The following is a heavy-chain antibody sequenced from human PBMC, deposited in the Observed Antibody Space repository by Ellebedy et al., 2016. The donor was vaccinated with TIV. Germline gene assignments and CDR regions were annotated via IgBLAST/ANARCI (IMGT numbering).Heavy chain of an antibody. Sequence: PGGSLRLSCAASGFTFSSYAMSWVRQAPGKGLDWVSIISDSGGSTYYADSVKGRFTISRDNSKNTLYLQMNSLRAEDTAVYYCAKGLGANCGDGCYSRLGASWGQGTLVTVSS. CDR1: GFTFSSYA. V-gene: IGHV3-23*01. J-gene: IGHJ5*02. D-gene: IGHD2-21*02. CDR2: ISDSGGST. CDR3: AKGLGANCGDGCYSRLGAS.